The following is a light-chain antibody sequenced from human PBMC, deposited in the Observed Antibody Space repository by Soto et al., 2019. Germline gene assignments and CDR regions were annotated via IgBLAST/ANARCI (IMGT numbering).Light chain of an antibody. CDR1: SSDVGAYNF. V-gene: IGLV2-14*03. J-gene: IGLJ1*01. CDR2: DVS. Sequence: QSVPTQPASVSGSRGQSITISCTGTSSDVGAYNFVSWYQQHPGKLPKLMIFDVSRRPSGVSDRFSGSKSGNTASLTISGLQAEDEGDYYCSSYTSSSTHVFGSGTKLTVL. CDR3: SSYTSSSTHV.